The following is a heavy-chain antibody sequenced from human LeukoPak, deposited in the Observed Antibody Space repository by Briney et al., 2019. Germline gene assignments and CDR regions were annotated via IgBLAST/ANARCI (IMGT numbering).Heavy chain of an antibody. CDR2: ISPTGSTT. V-gene: IGHV3-74*01. Sequence: GGSLRLSCTASGFSFSGHWLHWARHLPGKGLVWVSRISPTGSTTSYADSVKGRFTVSRDNAKNTLYLQVNNLRAEDTAVYYCARGPNSNWSGLDFWGQGTLLTVSS. J-gene: IGHJ4*02. CDR1: GFSFSGHW. CDR3: ARGPNSNWSGLDF. D-gene: IGHD6-6*01.